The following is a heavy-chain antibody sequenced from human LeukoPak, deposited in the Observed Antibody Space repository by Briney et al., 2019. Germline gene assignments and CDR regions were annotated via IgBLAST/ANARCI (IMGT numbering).Heavy chain of an antibody. J-gene: IGHJ3*02. CDR3: TRGVWSGSYLEPGDYAFDI. Sequence: GGSLRLSCAASGFTFSSYAMHWVRQAPGKGLEWVAVISYDGSNKYYADSVKGRFTISRDDSKSIAYLQMNSLKTEDTAVYYCTRGVWSGSYLEPGDYAFDIWGQGTMVTVSS. CDR2: ISYDGSNK. CDR1: GFTFSSYA. D-gene: IGHD1-26*01. V-gene: IGHV3-30-3*01.